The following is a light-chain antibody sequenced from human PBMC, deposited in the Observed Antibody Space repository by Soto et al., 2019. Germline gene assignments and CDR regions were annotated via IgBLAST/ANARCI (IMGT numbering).Light chain of an antibody. CDR3: SSYTSSSTLYV. V-gene: IGLV2-14*01. CDR1: SSDVGGYTY. J-gene: IGLJ1*01. CDR2: EVN. Sequence: QSALTQPASVSGSPRQSITISCTGASSDVGGYTYVSWYQQHPGKAPKLIIYEVNNRPSGVSHRFSGSKSGNTASLTISGLQAEDEADYYCSSYTSSSTLYVFGTGTQVTVL.